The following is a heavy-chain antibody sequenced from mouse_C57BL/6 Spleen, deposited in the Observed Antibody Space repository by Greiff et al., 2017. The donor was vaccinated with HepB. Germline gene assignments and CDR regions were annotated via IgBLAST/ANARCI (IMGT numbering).Heavy chain of an antibody. J-gene: IGHJ2*01. CDR1: GYAFSSSW. V-gene: IGHV1-82*01. D-gene: IGHD1-1*01. CDR3: ARSYGSSPLDY. Sequence: VQLVESGPELVKPGASVKISCKASGYAFSSSWMNWVKQRPGKGLEWIGRIYPGDGDTNYNGKFKGKATLTADKSSSTAYMQLSSLTSEDSAVYFCARSYGSSPLDYWGQGTTLTVSS. CDR2: IYPGDGDT.